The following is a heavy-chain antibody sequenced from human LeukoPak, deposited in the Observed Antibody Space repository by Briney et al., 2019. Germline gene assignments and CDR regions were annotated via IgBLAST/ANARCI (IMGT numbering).Heavy chain of an antibody. Sequence: GGSLRLSCAVSGLTFSRSRMHWVRQAPGKGLEWVAFSSHDGLVDYYPDSVRGRFTISRDNAKSSLYLQMNSLRAEDTAVYYCARGRFNYDNSGYSSFYHWGQGTLVTVSS. V-gene: IGHV3-30-3*01. D-gene: IGHD3-22*01. CDR2: SSHDGLVD. J-gene: IGHJ4*02. CDR1: GLTFSRSR. CDR3: ARGRFNYDNSGYSSFYH.